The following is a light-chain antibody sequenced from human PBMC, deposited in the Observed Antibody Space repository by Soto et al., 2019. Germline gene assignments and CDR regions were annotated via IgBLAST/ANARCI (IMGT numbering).Light chain of an antibody. J-gene: IGKJ1*01. CDR2: AAS. CDR3: QHRKT. Sequence: DIQMTQSPSSLSASVGDRVTITCRASQSSSSYLNWYQQKSGNAPKLLIYAASSLQSGVPSRFSGSGSGTDFTLIISSLQPEDFATYYCQHRKTFGQGTKVEI. V-gene: IGKV1-39*01. CDR1: QSSSSY.